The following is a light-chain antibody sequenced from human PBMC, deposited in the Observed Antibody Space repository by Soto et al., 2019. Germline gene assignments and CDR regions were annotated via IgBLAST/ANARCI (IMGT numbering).Light chain of an antibody. V-gene: IGKV1-9*01. Sequence: IQLTKSPSSLSASVGDRVTITCRASQGISSYLAWYQQKPGKAPKLLIFAASTLQGGVPSRFSGSGSGTDFTLTINSLQPEDFATYYCQQLTSYPRTFGPGTKVDIK. CDR2: AAS. CDR1: QGISSY. J-gene: IGKJ3*01. CDR3: QQLTSYPRT.